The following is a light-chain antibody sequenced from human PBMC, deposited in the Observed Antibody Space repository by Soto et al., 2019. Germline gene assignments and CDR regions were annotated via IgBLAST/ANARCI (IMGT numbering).Light chain of an antibody. CDR2: EVN. CDR1: SSDVGGYNY. CDR3: TSYAGGNNV. V-gene: IGLV2-8*01. Sequence: QSALTQPPSASGSPGQSVTIPCTGTSSDVGGYNYVSWYQQHPGKVPKLMVYEVNKRPSGVPDRFSGSKSGNTASPTVSGLQAEDEADYYCTSYAGGNNVFGTGTKVTVL. J-gene: IGLJ1*01.